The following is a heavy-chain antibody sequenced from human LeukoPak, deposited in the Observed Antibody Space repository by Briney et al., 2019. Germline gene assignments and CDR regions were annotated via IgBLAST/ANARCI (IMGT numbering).Heavy chain of an antibody. J-gene: IGHJ6*03. CDR2: ISGSGGST. V-gene: IGHV3-23*01. CDR3: ARDQGSSSPNYYYYMDV. Sequence: PGGSLRLSCAASGFTFSSYAMSWVRQAPGKGLEWVSAISGSGGSTYYADSVKGRFTISRDNSKNTLYLQMNSLRAEDTAVYYCARDQGSSSPNYYYYMDVWGKGTTVTVSS. D-gene: IGHD6-6*01. CDR1: GFTFSSYA.